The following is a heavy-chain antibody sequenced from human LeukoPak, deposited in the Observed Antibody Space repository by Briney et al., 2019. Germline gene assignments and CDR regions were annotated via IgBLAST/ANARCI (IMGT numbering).Heavy chain of an antibody. CDR2: ISSSSSTI. Sequence: PGGSLRLSCAASGFTFSSYSMNWVRQAPGKGLEWVSYISSSSSTIYYADSVKGRFTISRDNAKNSLYLQMNSLRAEDTAVYYCAKDAYYDFWSALNDAFDIWGQGTMVTVSS. CDR3: AKDAYYDFWSALNDAFDI. D-gene: IGHD3-3*01. J-gene: IGHJ3*02. V-gene: IGHV3-48*01. CDR1: GFTFSSYS.